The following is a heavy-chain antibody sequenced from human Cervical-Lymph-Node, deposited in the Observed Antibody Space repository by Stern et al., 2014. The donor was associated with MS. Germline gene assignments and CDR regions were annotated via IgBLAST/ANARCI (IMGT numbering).Heavy chain of an antibody. J-gene: IGHJ6*02. CDR2: INPNTGGP. CDR3: ARDQRGITIFGVVTDYYYLGMDV. D-gene: IGHD3-3*01. Sequence: QVQLVESGAEVKKPGASVKVSCKTSGYIFTGYYIHCVRQAPGQGLEWMAWINPNTGGPKYAQKFQGRVTMSRDTSISTAYVELSSLTSDDTAVYYCARDQRGITIFGVVTDYYYLGMDVWGQGTTVTVSS. CDR1: GYIFTGYY. V-gene: IGHV1-2*02.